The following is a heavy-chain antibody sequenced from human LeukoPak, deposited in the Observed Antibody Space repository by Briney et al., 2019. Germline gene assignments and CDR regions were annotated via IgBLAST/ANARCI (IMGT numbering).Heavy chain of an antibody. Sequence: SETLSLTCAVYGGSFSGYYWSWIRQPPGKGLEWIGEINHSGSTNYNPSLKSRVTISVDTSKNQFSLKLSSVTAADTAVYYCANIQRYRSGGSCYSSAFDIWGQGTMVTVSS. J-gene: IGHJ3*02. CDR1: GGSFSGYY. V-gene: IGHV4-34*01. CDR3: ANIQRYRSGGSCYSSAFDI. CDR2: INHSGST. D-gene: IGHD2-15*01.